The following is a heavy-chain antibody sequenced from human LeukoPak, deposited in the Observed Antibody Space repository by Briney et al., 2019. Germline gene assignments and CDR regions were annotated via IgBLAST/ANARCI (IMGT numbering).Heavy chain of an antibody. V-gene: IGHV1-18*01. CDR3: ASYEVGYSSSSPWFDP. D-gene: IGHD6-6*01. Sequence: ASVKVSCKASGYTFTSYGISWVRQAPGQGPEWMGWISAYNGNTNYAQKFQGRVTITADKSTSTAYMELSSLRSEDTAVYYCASYEVGYSSSSPWFDPWGQGTLVTVSS. J-gene: IGHJ5*02. CDR1: GYTFTSYG. CDR2: ISAYNGNT.